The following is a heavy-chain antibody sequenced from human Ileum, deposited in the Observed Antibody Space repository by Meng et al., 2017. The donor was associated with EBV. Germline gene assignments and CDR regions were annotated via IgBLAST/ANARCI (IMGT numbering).Heavy chain of an antibody. V-gene: IGHV1-69*13. CDR3: ARGRRNEPLFDY. CDR2: LIAVFDKT. Sequence: QFQLVQSGVEVKKPXSSVTVAGKTTGGAFSTNTFSWVRQATGQVLQWMGGLIAVFDKTKAAPRFQDRVTFTADESTSTAYMELSSLTFDDTAVYFCARGRRNEPLFDYWGQGTLVTVSS. CDR1: GGAFSTNT. J-gene: IGHJ4*02. D-gene: IGHD1-14*01.